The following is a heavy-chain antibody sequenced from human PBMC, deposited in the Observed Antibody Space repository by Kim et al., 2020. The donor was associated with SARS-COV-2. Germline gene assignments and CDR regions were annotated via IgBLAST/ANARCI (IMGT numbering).Heavy chain of an antibody. J-gene: IGHJ4*02. D-gene: IGHD3-9*01. Sequence: SETLSLTCTVSGGSISSSSYYWGWIRQPPGKGLEWIGSIYYSGSTYYNPSLKSRVTISVDTSKNQFSLKLSSVTAADTAVYYCARGVESNSGNWERYFDWPLYYVDYWGQGTLVTVSS. CDR2: IYYSGST. CDR1: GGSISSSSYY. V-gene: IGHV4-39*01. CDR3: ARGVESNSGNWERYFDWPLYYVDY.